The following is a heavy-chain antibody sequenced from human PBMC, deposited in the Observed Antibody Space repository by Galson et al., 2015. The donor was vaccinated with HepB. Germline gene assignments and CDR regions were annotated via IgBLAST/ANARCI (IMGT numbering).Heavy chain of an antibody. D-gene: IGHD3-16*01. CDR1: GYTFTSYY. V-gene: IGHV1-46*03. Sequence: SVKVSCKASGYTFTSYYMHWVRQAPGQGLEWMGIINPSGGSTSYAQTFQGRVTMSMDTSTSTGYMELSSLRSEDTAVYYCARVLKGGVVAFDIWGQGTMVTVSS. CDR2: INPSGGST. J-gene: IGHJ3*02. CDR3: ARVLKGGVVAFDI.